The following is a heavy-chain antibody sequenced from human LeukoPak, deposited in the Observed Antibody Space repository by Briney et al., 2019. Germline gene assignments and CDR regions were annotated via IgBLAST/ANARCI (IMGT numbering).Heavy chain of an antibody. V-gene: IGHV1-2*02. D-gene: IGHD3-16*01. CDR1: GYTFSGYY. J-gene: IGHJ4*02. Sequence: ASVKVSCKASGYTFSGYYMNWVRQAPGQGFEWMGWINPNSGGTNCAQKFRGRVTMTRDTSISTAYMELSRLRSDDTAVYYCARVGEGMGSDGVDYWGQGTLVTVSS. CDR2: INPNSGGT. CDR3: ARVGEGMGSDGVDY.